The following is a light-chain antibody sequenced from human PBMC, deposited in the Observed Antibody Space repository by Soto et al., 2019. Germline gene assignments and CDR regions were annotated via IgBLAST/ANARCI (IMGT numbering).Light chain of an antibody. CDR1: QSISSK. Sequence: EIVMTQSPATLSVSPGGRATLSCRASQSISSKLGRYQQKPGQAPRLLIYGASTRAPGIPARFSGSGSETDFTVTISSLQPEDVGVYYCQQYDKWFSITFGQGTRLEIK. J-gene: IGKJ5*01. CDR2: GAS. CDR3: QQYDKWFSIT. V-gene: IGKV3-15*01.